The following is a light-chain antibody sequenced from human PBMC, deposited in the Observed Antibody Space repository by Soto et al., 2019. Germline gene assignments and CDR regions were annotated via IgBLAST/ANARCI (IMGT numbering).Light chain of an antibody. Sequence: DIQMTQSPTSLSASVGDRVTITCRASQGIRNFVAWYQQKPGKAPKLLIYAASTLQSGVPSRFSGSGSGTDFTLTINSLLPEYVATYACQKYSSVPVFGPGTKVEIK. J-gene: IGKJ3*01. CDR1: QGIRNF. CDR2: AAS. V-gene: IGKV1-27*01. CDR3: QKYSSVPV.